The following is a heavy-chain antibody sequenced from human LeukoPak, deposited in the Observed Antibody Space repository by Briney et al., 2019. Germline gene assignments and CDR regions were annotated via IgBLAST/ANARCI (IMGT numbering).Heavy chain of an antibody. CDR2: INGDESST. J-gene: IGHJ4*02. CDR3: ARGAKWAYYFDY. D-gene: IGHD1-26*01. Sequence: SGGSLRLSCAASGFTFSSYSMNWVRQVPGRGLEWVSRINGDESSTNYADSVKGRFTISRDNAKDTLYLHMNSLTAEDTAVYYCARGAKWAYYFDYWGQGTLVTVSS. V-gene: IGHV3-74*01. CDR1: GFTFSSYS.